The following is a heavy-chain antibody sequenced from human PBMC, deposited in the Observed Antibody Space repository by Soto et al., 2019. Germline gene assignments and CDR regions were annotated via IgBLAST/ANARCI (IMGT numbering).Heavy chain of an antibody. V-gene: IGHV3-23*01. CDR1: EFTFSSYA. CDR2: ISGSGESP. D-gene: IGHD3-10*02. Sequence: PGGSLRLSCAASEFTFSSYAMIWVRQAPGRGLEWVSAISGSGESPHYSDSVQGRFSISRDNSKNTVYLQMNSLRAEDTAVYYCAKGSGYYYVGSYIASWGQGTLVTVSS. CDR3: AKGSGYYYVGSYIAS. J-gene: IGHJ4*02.